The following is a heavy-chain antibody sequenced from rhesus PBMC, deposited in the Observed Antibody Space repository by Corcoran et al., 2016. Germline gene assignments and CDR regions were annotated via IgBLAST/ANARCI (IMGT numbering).Heavy chain of an antibody. CDR2: IYWNDSK. CDR3: ACAPYWRGGVCHMAAAADFDY. Sequence: QVTLKESGPALVKPTQTLTLTCTYSGFSISTSGTGVGWTRQPPGKALEWLASIYWNDSKSYSPTLKSRLTVSKDTSNNQVVLTRTNVDPVGTAPYYCACAPYWRGGVCHMAAAADFDYWGQGVLVTVSS. D-gene: IGHD2-39*02. J-gene: IGHJ4*01. V-gene: IGHV2-95*01. CDR1: GFSISTSGTG.